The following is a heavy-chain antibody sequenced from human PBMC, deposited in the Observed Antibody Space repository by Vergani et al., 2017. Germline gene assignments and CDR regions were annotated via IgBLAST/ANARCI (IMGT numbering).Heavy chain of an antibody. Sequence: EVQLVESGGGLVKPGGSLRLSCAASGFTFDDYAMHWVRQAPGKGLEWVSLISGDGGSTYYADSVKGRFTISRDNSKNSLYLQMNSLRTEDTALYYCAKSGYDFWSGYYLNYYYYYYMDVWGKGTTVTVAS. CDR3: AKSGYDFWSGYYLNYYYYYYMDV. CDR1: GFTFDDYA. J-gene: IGHJ6*03. D-gene: IGHD3-3*01. CDR2: ISGDGGST. V-gene: IGHV3-43*02.